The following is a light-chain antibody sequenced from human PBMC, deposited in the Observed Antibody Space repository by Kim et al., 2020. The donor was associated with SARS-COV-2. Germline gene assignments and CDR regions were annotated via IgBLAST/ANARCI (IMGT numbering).Light chain of an antibody. CDR3: SALDSSLSGWV. Sequence: RQTATLTCTGNSNIVGNQGAAWLQQHQGHPPKLLSYRNNNRPSGISERFSASRSGNTASLTITGLQPEDEADYYCSALDSSLSGWVFGGGTKLTVL. V-gene: IGLV10-54*02. J-gene: IGLJ3*02. CDR1: SNIVGNQG. CDR2: RNN.